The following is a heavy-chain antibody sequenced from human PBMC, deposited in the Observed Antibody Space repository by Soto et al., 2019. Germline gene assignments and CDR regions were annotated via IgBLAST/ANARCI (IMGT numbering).Heavy chain of an antibody. D-gene: IGHD3-22*01. Sequence: GGSLRLSCAASGFTVSSNYMSWVRQAPGKGLEWVSVIYSDGSTYYADSVKGRFTISRHNSKNTLYLQMNSLRAEDTAVYYCAGDPYYDSSGYLASNGMDVWGQGTTVTVSS. CDR1: GFTVSSNY. CDR2: IYSDGST. J-gene: IGHJ6*02. V-gene: IGHV3-53*04. CDR3: AGDPYYDSSGYLASNGMDV.